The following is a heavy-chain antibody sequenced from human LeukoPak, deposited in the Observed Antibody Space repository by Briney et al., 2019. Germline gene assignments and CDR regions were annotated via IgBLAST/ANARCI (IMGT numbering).Heavy chain of an antibody. Sequence: PSETLSLTCAVYGGSFSGYYWSWIRQPPGKGLEWIGEINHSGSTNYNPSLKSRVTISVDTSKNQFSLKLSSVTAADTAVYYCARAVLYYDWFDPWGQGTLVTVSS. CDR1: GGSFSGYY. D-gene: IGHD2-8*01. J-gene: IGHJ5*02. CDR3: ARAVLYYDWFDP. CDR2: INHSGST. V-gene: IGHV4-34*01.